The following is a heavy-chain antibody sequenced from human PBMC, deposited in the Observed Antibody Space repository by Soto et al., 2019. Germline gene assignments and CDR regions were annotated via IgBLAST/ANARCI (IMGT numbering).Heavy chain of an antibody. V-gene: IGHV1-8*01. CDR2: VNPKNGDT. Sequence: ASVKVSCKTSGYSFTRDDINWVRQAVGQGLQWLGWVNPKNGDTGYAQEFQGRVSMTRNISISTAYMELTGLRPEDTAVYYCARVDETGWFAPWGQGTLVTVS. J-gene: IGHJ5*02. CDR3: ARVDETGWFAP. CDR1: GYSFTRDD.